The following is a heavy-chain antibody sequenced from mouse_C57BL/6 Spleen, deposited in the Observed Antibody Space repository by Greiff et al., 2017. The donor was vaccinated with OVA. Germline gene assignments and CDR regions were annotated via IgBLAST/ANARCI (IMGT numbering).Heavy chain of an antibody. D-gene: IGHD1-1*01. J-gene: IGHJ4*01. V-gene: IGHV3-6*01. Sequence: VQLQQSGPGLVKPSQSLSLTCSVTGYSITSGYYWNWIRQFPGNKLEWMGYISYDGSNNYNPSLKNRISITRDTSKNQFFLKLNSVTTEDTATYYCAREVHYYGSSPYAMDYWGQGTSVTVSS. CDR1: GYSITSGYY. CDR2: ISYDGSN. CDR3: AREVHYYGSSPYAMDY.